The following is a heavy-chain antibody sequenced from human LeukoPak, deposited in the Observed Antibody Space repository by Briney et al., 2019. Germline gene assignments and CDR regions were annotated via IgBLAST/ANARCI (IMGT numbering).Heavy chain of an antibody. CDR1: GFTFSSYD. D-gene: IGHD6-13*01. Sequence: GGSLRLSCAASGFTFSSYDMHWVRQATGKGLEWVSAIGTAGDTYYPGSVKGRFTISRENAKNSLYLQMNSLRAGDTAVYYCARLGAAAGINGMDVWGQGTTVTVSS. CDR2: IGTAGDT. CDR3: ARLGAAAGINGMDV. J-gene: IGHJ6*02. V-gene: IGHV3-13*01.